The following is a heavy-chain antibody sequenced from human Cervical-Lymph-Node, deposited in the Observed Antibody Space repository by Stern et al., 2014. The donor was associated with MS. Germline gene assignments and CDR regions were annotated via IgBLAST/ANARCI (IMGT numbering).Heavy chain of an antibody. CDR2: ISWNSGSI. CDR1: GFTFDDYA. D-gene: IGHD3-22*01. Sequence: EVQLVESGGGLVQPGRSLRLSCAASGFTFDDYALHWVRQAPGTGLEWVSVISWNSGSIGYADSVKGRFTISRDNAKNSLYVQMNSLRTEDTALYYCAKAYDYYDSSGYLYWYFDLWGRGTLVTVSS. J-gene: IGHJ2*01. V-gene: IGHV3-9*01. CDR3: AKAYDYYDSSGYLYWYFDL.